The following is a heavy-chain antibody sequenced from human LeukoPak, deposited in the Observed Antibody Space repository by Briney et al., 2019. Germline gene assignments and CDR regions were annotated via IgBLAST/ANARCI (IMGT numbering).Heavy chain of an antibody. D-gene: IGHD5-18*01. CDR2: ISYDESNE. CDR3: AKHTAMVGPPDY. Sequence: GGSLRLSCAASGFTFSSYGMHWVRQAPGKGLEWVAVISYDESNEYYADSVKGRFTISRDNAKNTLYLQMNSLRAEDTAVYYCAKHTAMVGPPDYWGQGTLVTVSS. J-gene: IGHJ4*02. V-gene: IGHV3-30*18. CDR1: GFTFSSYG.